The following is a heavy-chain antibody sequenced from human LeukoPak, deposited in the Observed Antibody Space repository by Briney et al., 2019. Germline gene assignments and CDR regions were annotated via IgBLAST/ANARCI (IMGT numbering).Heavy chain of an antibody. CDR3: ARVYYSSSYDYWYFDL. D-gene: IGHD6-13*01. J-gene: IGHJ2*01. V-gene: IGHV4-59*01. Sequence: PSETLSLTCTVSGGSISRYYWSWIRQPPGKGLEWIGYKDYSGSTNYNRSLESRVTISVDTSKNQFSLKLSSVTAADTAVYYCARVYYSSSYDYWYFDLWGRGTLVTVSS. CDR2: KDYSGST. CDR1: GGSISRYY.